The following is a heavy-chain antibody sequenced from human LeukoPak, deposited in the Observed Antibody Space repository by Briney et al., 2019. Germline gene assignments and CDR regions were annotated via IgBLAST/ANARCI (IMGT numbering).Heavy chain of an antibody. V-gene: IGHV3-23*01. CDR3: AKSHSVAQRGYFDY. J-gene: IGHJ4*02. CDR2: ISDSGGST. Sequence: PGGSLRVSCAASGFTFSSFAMTWVRQAQGKGLEWVSTISDSGGSTYYADAVKGRFTISRDNSKDTLYAQMNSLRAEDAAVYYCAKSHSVAQRGYFDYWGQGTLVTVSS. CDR1: GFTFSSFA. D-gene: IGHD2-15*01.